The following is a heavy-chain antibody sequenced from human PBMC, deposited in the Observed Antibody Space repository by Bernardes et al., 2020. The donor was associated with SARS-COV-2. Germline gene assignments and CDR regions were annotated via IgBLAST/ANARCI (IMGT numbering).Heavy chain of an antibody. CDR1: GFTSSSNA. J-gene: IGHJ4*02. D-gene: IGHD6-6*01. CDR3: AKDASRFAAARSPDY. CDR2: ISGSGGST. Sequence: RGSLRLSCAASGFTSSSNAISWVRQAPGKGLEWVSAISGSGGSTYYADSVTGRFTISRDNSKRTLFLQMNSLRADDTAVYYCAKDASRFAAARSPDYWGQGTLVTVSS. V-gene: IGHV3-23*01.